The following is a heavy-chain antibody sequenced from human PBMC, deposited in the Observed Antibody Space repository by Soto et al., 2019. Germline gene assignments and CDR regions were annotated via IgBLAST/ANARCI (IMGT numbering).Heavy chain of an antibody. V-gene: IGHV1-69*13. Sequence: EASVKVSCKASGGTFSSYAISWVRQAPGQGLEWMGGIIPIFGTANYAQKFQGRVTITAGESTGTAYMELSSLRSEDTAVYYCARSRVSYGDRPKYYFDYWGQGTLVTVSS. CDR3: ARSRVSYGDRPKYYFDY. CDR2: IIPIFGTA. J-gene: IGHJ4*02. CDR1: GGTFSSYA. D-gene: IGHD4-17*01.